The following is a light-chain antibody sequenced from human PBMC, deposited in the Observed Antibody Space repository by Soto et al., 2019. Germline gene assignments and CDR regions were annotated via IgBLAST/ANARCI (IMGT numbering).Light chain of an antibody. CDR2: EGS. V-gene: IGLV2-23*01. CDR3: CSYAGTFVV. Sequence: QSVLTQPASVSGSPGQSITISCTGTNSDIGRYNLVSWYQRHPGKAPKLIIYEGSKRPSGVSNRFSGSKSGNTASLTISGLQAEDEADYYCCSYAGTFVVFGGGTQLTVL. J-gene: IGLJ2*01. CDR1: NSDIGRYNL.